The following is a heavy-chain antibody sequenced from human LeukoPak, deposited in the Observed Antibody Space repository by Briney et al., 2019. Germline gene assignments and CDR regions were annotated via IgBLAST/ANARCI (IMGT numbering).Heavy chain of an antibody. CDR2: ISAYNGNT. CDR1: GYTFTSYG. Sequence: ASVKVSCKASGYTFTSYGIIWVRQAPGQGLEWMGWISAYNGNTNYAQKLQGRVTMTTDTSTSTAYMELRSLRSDDTAVYYCARDDGSYYDYVWGSYRPLYFDYWGQGTLVTVSS. V-gene: IGHV1-18*01. J-gene: IGHJ4*02. CDR3: ARDDGSYYDYVWGSYRPLYFDY. D-gene: IGHD3-16*02.